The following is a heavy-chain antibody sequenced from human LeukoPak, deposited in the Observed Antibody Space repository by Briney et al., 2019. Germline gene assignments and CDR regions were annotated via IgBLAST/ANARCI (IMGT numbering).Heavy chain of an antibody. V-gene: IGHV3-33*01. D-gene: IGHD5/OR15-5a*01. CDR1: GFTFSTYG. CDR2: IWSDGSNK. J-gene: IGHJ4*02. CDR3: ARRRYSVYDFDY. Sequence: PGGSLRLSCAASGFTFSTYGMHWVRQAPGKGLESVAVIWSDGSNKYYADSVKGRFTISRDNSKNTLYLQMNSLRAEDTAVYYCARRRYSVYDFDYWGQGTLVTVSS.